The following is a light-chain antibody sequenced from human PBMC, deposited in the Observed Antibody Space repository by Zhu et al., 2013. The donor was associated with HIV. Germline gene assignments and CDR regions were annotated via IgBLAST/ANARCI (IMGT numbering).Light chain of an antibody. V-gene: IGKV3-20*01. Sequence: EIVLMQSPGTLSLSPGERATLSCRASQTVSYRHIAWYQQKPGQPPRLLLYGSSNRAPGIPDRFSSSGSGTDFTLTITGLEPEDIGMYFCQRFGSSVTWTFGQGTNLEIK. CDR1: QTVSYRH. CDR2: GSS. J-gene: IGKJ1*01. CDR3: QRFGSSVTWT.